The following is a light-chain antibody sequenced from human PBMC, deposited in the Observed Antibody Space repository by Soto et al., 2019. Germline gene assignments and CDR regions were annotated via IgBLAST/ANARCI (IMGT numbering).Light chain of an antibody. Sequence: EIVLTQSPGTLSLSPGERATLSCRASQSVSSNYLAWYQLKPGQAPRLLIWGASNRATGIPPRFSGSGSGTDFTLTISRLEPEDFAVYYCQQYGSSGTFGQGTKVDIK. CDR1: QSVSSNY. CDR3: QQYGSSGT. J-gene: IGKJ1*01. CDR2: GAS. V-gene: IGKV3-20*01.